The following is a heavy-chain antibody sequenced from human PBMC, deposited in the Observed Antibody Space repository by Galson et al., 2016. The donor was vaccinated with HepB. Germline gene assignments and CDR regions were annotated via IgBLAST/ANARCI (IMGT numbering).Heavy chain of an antibody. CDR3: AKSVLEYAILTGYYRRGADY. V-gene: IGHV3-23*01. CDR2: LGGSGGPT. J-gene: IGHJ4*02. CDR1: GFIFNNFA. D-gene: IGHD3-9*01. Sequence: SLRLSCAASGFIFNNFAMTWVRQVPGKGLEWVSSLGGSGGPTYYADSVKGRFTISRDNSKNTLFLQMHSLRADDTAVYYCAKSVLEYAILTGYYRRGADYWGQGTLVTVSS.